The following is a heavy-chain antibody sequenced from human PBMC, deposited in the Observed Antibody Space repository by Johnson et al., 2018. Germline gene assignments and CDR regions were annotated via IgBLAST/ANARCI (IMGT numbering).Heavy chain of an antibody. V-gene: IGHV4-39*01. J-gene: IGHJ3*02. CDR2: INYYGDT. CDR1: GDSVSSGAYK. CDR3: AKSLHYGSGSPDGFDI. Sequence: QVQLQESGPGLVRPSEPLSLTCSVSGDSVSSGAYKWGWIRQPPGTGLEWIGSINYYGDTNYNPSLKSRVTIFVDTSNTRFSLKLTSVTATDTALYYCAKSLHYGSGSPDGFDIWGQGTMVTVSS. D-gene: IGHD3-10*01.